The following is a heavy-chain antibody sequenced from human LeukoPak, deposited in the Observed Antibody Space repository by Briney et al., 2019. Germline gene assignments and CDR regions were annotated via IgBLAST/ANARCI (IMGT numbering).Heavy chain of an antibody. CDR1: GFTFSSYG. CDR2: IWYDGSNK. CDR3: ARDGYGTYYFDY. D-gene: IGHD5-18*01. J-gene: IGHJ4*02. V-gene: IGHV3-33*01. Sequence: GGSLRLSCAASGFTFSSYGMHWVRQAPGKGLEWVAVIWYDGSNKYYADSVKGRFTISRDNSKNTLYLQMNSLRAEDTAVYYCARDGYGTYYFDYWGQGTLVTVSS.